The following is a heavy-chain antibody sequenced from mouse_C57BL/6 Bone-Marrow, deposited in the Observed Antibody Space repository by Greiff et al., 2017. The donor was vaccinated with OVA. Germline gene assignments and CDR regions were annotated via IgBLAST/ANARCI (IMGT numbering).Heavy chain of an antibody. V-gene: IGHV3-8*01. CDR2: ISYSGST. CDR1: GYSITSDY. CDR3: ARGVTTLRNAMDY. D-gene: IGHD2-2*01. J-gene: IGHJ4*01. Sequence: EVQLQQSGPGLAKPSQTLSLTCSVTGYSITSDYWNWIRKFPGNKLEYMGYISYSGSTYYNPSLNSRISITRDTSKNQYYLQLNSVTTEDTATYYCARGVTTLRNAMDYWGQGTSVTVSS.